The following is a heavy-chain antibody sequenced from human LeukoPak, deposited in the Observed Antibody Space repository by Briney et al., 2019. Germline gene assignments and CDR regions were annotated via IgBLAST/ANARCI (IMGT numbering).Heavy chain of an antibody. V-gene: IGHV4-59*08. Sequence: PSETLSLTCTVSGGXISSYYWSWIRQPPGKGLEWIGYIYHSGSINYNPSLKSRVTISVDTSKNQFSLKLRSVTAADTAVYYCARYSGSYSGFDYWGQGTLVTVSS. J-gene: IGHJ4*02. CDR1: GGXISSYY. CDR3: ARYSGSYSGFDY. D-gene: IGHD1-26*01. CDR2: IYHSGSI.